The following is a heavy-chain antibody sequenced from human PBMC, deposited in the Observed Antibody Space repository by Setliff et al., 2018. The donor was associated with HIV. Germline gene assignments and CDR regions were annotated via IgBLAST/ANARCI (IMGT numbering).Heavy chain of an antibody. CDR1: GIPIDRVYS. Sequence: SETLSLTCGVSGIPIDRVYSWAWIRQPPGKGLEWIGRIYTSGSTDYNPSLKSRLTISVDTPKNQFSLKLSSVTAADTAVYYCASHQHNFTGYYYYYYYMAVWGRGTMVTVSS. J-gene: IGHJ6*03. V-gene: IGHV4-38-2*01. CDR3: ASHQHNFTGYYYYYYYMAV. D-gene: IGHD3-9*01. CDR2: IYTSGST.